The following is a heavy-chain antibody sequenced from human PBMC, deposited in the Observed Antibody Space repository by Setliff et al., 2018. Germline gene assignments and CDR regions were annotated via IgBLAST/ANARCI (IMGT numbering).Heavy chain of an antibody. CDR2: ISGYNGYT. D-gene: IGHD3-16*01. V-gene: IGHV1-18*01. CDR1: GYTFAKYG. J-gene: IGHJ4*02. CDR3: TRSRAPRVVLAADFDL. Sequence: GASVKVSCKAFGYTFAKYGTSWVRQAPGQGLEWMGWISGYNGYTVYAQKLQGRVTLTTDTSTGTAYMEVRSLRSDDTAVYFCTRSRAPRVVLAADFDLWGQGTLVTVSS.